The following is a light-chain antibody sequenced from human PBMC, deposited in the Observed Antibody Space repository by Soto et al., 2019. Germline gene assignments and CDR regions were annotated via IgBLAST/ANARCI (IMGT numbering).Light chain of an antibody. CDR1: SSDVGTYDL. Sequence: QSALTQPASVSGSPRQSITISCTGTSSDVGTYDLVSWYQQDPGKAPKLMIYEGNKRPSGVSNRFSGSKSGNTASLTISGLQAEDEADYYCCSYAGTGTYVLFGGGTKLTVL. J-gene: IGLJ2*01. V-gene: IGLV2-23*01. CDR3: CSYAGTGTYVL. CDR2: EGN.